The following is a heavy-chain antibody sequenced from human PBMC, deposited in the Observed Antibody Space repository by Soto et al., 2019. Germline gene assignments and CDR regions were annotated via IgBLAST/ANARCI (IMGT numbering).Heavy chain of an antibody. D-gene: IGHD1-1*01. CDR2: TSSSGAVI. CDR3: ARMFSRYDPLYYFDY. CDR1: GFSLSDSY. Sequence: PGGSLRLSCAASGFSLSDSYMSWIRQVPRKGLEWISYTSSSGAVIYYADSVRGRFTISRDNAKHSLYLQMSSLRAEDTAVYYCARMFSRYDPLYYFDYWGQGTLVTVSS. V-gene: IGHV3-11*01. J-gene: IGHJ4*02.